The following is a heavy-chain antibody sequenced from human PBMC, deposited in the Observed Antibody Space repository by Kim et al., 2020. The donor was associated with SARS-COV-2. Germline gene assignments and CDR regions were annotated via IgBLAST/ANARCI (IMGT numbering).Heavy chain of an antibody. V-gene: IGHV4-59*01. Sequence: SNPSLRSRVTISVDTSKNQFSLKLSSVTAADTAVYYCARVSPYWYYGMDVWGQGTTVTVSS. J-gene: IGHJ6*02. CDR3: ARVSPYWYYGMDV.